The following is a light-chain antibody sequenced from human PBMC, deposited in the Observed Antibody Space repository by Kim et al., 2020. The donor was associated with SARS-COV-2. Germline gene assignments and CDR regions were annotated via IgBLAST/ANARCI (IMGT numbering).Light chain of an antibody. Sequence: GQAVRITFQGDSLRSYYASWYQQKPGQAPVLVIYGKNNRPSGIPDRFSGSSSGNTASLTITGAQAEDEADYYCNSRDSSGNHPPWVFGGGTQLTVL. CDR1: SLRSYY. J-gene: IGLJ3*02. CDR2: GKN. CDR3: NSRDSSGNHPPWV. V-gene: IGLV3-19*01.